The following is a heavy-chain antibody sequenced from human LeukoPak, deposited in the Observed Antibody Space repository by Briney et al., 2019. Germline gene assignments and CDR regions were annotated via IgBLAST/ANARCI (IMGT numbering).Heavy chain of an antibody. CDR1: GYTLTELS. D-gene: IGHD4-17*01. V-gene: IGHV1-24*01. CDR3: ATDIILLGLRSPSW. J-gene: IGHJ4*02. Sequence: RASVKVSCKVSGYTLTELSMHWVRQAPGKGLEWMGGFDPEDGETIYAQKFQGRVTMTEDISTDTAYMELSSLRSEDTAVCYCATDIILLGLRSPSWWGQGTLVTVSS. CDR2: FDPEDGET.